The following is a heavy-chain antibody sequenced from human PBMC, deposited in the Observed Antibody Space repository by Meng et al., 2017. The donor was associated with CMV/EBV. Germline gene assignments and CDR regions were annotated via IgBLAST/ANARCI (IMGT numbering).Heavy chain of an antibody. Sequence: GSLRLSCTVSGVSISSSSYYWGWIRQPPGTGLEWIGSIYYSGSTYYNPSLKSRVTISVATSKNQFSLKLSSVTAADTAVYYCARREGYYDSSGSRDAFDIWGQGTMVTVSS. J-gene: IGHJ3*02. CDR1: GVSISSSSYY. CDR3: ARREGYYDSSGSRDAFDI. D-gene: IGHD3-22*01. V-gene: IGHV4-39*01. CDR2: IYYSGST.